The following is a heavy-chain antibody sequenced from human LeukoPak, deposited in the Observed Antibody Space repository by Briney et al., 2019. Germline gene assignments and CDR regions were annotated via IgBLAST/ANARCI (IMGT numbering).Heavy chain of an antibody. CDR2: IYYSGRT. V-gene: IGHV4-39*01. Sequence: SETLSLTCTVSGGSISSSSYYWGWIRQPPGKGLEWIGSIYYSGRTFYNPSLESRVTISVDMSKNQFSLRLNSVTAADTAVYYCARRRKDLNWFDPWGQGTLVTVSS. CDR1: GGSISSSSYY. J-gene: IGHJ5*02. CDR3: ARRRKDLNWFDP.